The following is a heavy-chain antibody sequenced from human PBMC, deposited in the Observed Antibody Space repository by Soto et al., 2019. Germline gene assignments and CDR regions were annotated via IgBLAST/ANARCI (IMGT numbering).Heavy chain of an antibody. CDR2: ISGSGGST. Sequence: HPGGSLRLSCAASGFTFSSYAMSWVRQAPGKGLEWVSAISGSGGSTYYADSVKGRFTISRDNSKNTLYLQMNSLRAEDTAVYYCANRLEVLRYFDWSSPPTDYWGQGTLVTVSS. D-gene: IGHD3-9*01. CDR1: GFTFSSYA. CDR3: ANRLEVLRYFDWSSPPTDY. J-gene: IGHJ4*02. V-gene: IGHV3-23*01.